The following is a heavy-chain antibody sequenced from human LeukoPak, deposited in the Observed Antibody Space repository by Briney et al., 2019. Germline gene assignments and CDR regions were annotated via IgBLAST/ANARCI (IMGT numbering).Heavy chain of an antibody. D-gene: IGHD6-6*01. V-gene: IGHV1-46*01. CDR1: GYTFTSYY. J-gene: IGHJ4*02. CDR3: ARDPSSGGIAARFDY. Sequence: ASVKVSCKASGYTFTSYYMHWVRQAPGQGLEWMGIINPSGGSTSYAQKFQGRVTMARNTSTSTVYMELSSLRSEDTAVYYCARDPSSGGIAARFDYWGQGTLVTVSS. CDR2: INPSGGST.